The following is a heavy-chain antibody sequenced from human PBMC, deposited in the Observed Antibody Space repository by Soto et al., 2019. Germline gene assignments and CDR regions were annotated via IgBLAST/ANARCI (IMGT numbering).Heavy chain of an antibody. CDR3: ARGSGSCYYFDY. Sequence: GGSLRLSCAASGFTFSSYGMHWVRQAPGKGLEWVAVIWYDGSNKYYADSVKGRFTISRDNSKNTLYLQMNSLRAEDTAVYYCARGSGSCYYFDYWGQGTLVTVSS. CDR2: IWYDGSNK. J-gene: IGHJ4*02. V-gene: IGHV3-33*01. D-gene: IGHD3-22*01. CDR1: GFTFSSYG.